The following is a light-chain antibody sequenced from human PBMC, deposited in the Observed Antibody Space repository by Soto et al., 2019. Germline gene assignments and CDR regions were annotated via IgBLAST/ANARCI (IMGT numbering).Light chain of an antibody. CDR1: QSVRNN. CDR3: QHYNNWPPWT. CDR2: AAS. Sequence: ETVMTQSPATLSVSPGERATLSCRASQSVRNNLAWYQQKPGQAPRLLIYAASTRATGIPARLSGSGSGTEFTLTISSLQSEDFAVYYCQHYNNWPPWTFGQGTKVEIK. J-gene: IGKJ1*01. V-gene: IGKV3-15*01.